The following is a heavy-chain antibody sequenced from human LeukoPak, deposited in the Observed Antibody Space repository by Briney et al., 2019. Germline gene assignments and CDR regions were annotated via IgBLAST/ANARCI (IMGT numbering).Heavy chain of an antibody. CDR2: ISASGGDT. CDR1: GFSFSTYS. CDR3: AKDVRRCNGACT. J-gene: IGHJ5*02. V-gene: IGHV3-23*01. Sequence: GGSLRLSCAASGFSFSTYSFSWVRQAPGKGLEWVSGISASGGDTFHADSVKGRFTISRDNSKNTLSLQMNSLRVEDTAIYYCAKDVRRCNGACTWGQGTLVTVSS. D-gene: IGHD2-8*01.